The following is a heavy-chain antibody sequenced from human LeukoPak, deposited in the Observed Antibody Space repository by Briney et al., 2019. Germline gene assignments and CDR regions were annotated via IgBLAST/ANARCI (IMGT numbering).Heavy chain of an antibody. Sequence: GASVKVSCKVSGYTLTELSMHWVRQAPGKGLEWMGGFDPEDGETIYAQKFQGRVTMTEDTSTDTAYMELSSLRSEDTAVYYCATGLLWFGESPRWFDPWGQGTLVTVSS. D-gene: IGHD3-10*01. CDR3: ATGLLWFGESPRWFDP. V-gene: IGHV1-24*01. CDR2: FDPEDGET. CDR1: GYTLTELS. J-gene: IGHJ5*02.